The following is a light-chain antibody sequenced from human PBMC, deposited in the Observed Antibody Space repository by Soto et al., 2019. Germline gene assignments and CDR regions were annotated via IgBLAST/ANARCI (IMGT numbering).Light chain of an antibody. CDR1: SSDVGGYNF. Sequence: QSALTQPASVSGSPGQSITISCTGTSSDVGGYNFVSWYQQHPGKAPKLIIFDVSSRPPGVSDRFSASKSGNTASLIISGLQAEDEADYYCNSYTSSDTLVFGGGTKLTVL. CDR2: DVS. CDR3: NSYTSSDTLV. J-gene: IGLJ2*01. V-gene: IGLV2-14*03.